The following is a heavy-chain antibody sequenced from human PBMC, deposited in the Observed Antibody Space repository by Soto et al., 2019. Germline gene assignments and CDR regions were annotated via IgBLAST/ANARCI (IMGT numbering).Heavy chain of an antibody. CDR3: ARDVIYCSGGSCYSTRPDHDAFDI. D-gene: IGHD2-15*01. V-gene: IGHV4-31*03. CDR1: GGSSSSSSYY. Sequence: PLETLSLTCTVSGGSSSSSSYYWGWIRQHPGKGLEWIGYIYYSGSTYYNPSLKSRVTISVDTSKNQFSLKLSSVTAADTAVYYCARDVIYCSGGSCYSTRPDHDAFDIWGQGTMVTVSS. J-gene: IGHJ3*02. CDR2: IYYSGST.